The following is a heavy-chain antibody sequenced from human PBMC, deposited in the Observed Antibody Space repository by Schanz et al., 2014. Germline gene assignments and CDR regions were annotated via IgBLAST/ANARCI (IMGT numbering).Heavy chain of an antibody. Sequence: QLQLVQSGAEVKKPGSSVKVSCKASGGTFSSYAFSWVRQAPGQGLEWMGIVNPSVRGTHFAREFQGRVTVTSDTSTSTVYMELSGLRSEDTAVYYCAGAFDSSGYYFDYWGQGTLVNGSS. CDR2: VNPSVRGT. CDR3: AGAFDSSGYYFDY. V-gene: IGHV1-46*03. J-gene: IGHJ4*02. D-gene: IGHD3-22*01. CDR1: GGTFSSYA.